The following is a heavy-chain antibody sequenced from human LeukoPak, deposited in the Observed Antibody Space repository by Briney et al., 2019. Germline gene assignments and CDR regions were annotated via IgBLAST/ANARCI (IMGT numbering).Heavy chain of an antibody. V-gene: IGHV3-7*04. CDR1: GFTFSNYW. D-gene: IGHD6-19*01. CDR2: IKPDGSEK. Sequence: PGGSLRLSCAASGFTFSNYWVTWVRQAPGKGLEWVAHIKPDGSEKYYVDSVKGRFIISRDNAKNSLYLQMNGLRAEETAVYYCARHHSAVAGTGGHLGQGTLVTVSS. J-gene: IGHJ4*02. CDR3: ARHHSAVAGTGGH.